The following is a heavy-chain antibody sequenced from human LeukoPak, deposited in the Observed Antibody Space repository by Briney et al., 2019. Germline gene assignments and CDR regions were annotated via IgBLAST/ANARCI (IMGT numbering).Heavy chain of an antibody. CDR2: IWYDGSNK. CDR1: GFTFSSYG. Sequence: GGSLRLSCAASGFTFSSYGMRWVRQAPGKGLEWVAVIWYDGSNKYYADSVKGRFTISRDNSKNTLYLQMSSLRAEDTAVYYCAKALPYHDAFDIWGQGTMVTVSS. D-gene: IGHD2-2*01. CDR3: AKALPYHDAFDI. V-gene: IGHV3-33*06. J-gene: IGHJ3*02.